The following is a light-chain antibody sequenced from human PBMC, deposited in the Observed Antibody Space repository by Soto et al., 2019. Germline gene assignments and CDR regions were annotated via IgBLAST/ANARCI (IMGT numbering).Light chain of an antibody. CDR1: SSDVGGYNY. CDR2: DVK. CDR3: CSYAGDYTFV. V-gene: IGLV2-11*01. J-gene: IGLJ1*01. Sequence: QSALTQPRSVCGSPGQSVTLSCSGTSSDVGGYNYVTWYQQYPGKAPKVMIYDVKTRPSGVPDRFSGSKSGNTASLTISGLHAEDEADYYCCSYAGDYTFVFGTGTKLTVL.